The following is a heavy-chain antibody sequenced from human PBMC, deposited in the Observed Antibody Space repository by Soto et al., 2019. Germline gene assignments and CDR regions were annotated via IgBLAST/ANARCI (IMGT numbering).Heavy chain of an antibody. CDR2: ISSTSSYI. Sequence: GGSLRLSCAASGFTFSSYYINWVRQAPGKGLEWVSSISSTSSYIYYADSVKGRFTISRDNAKNSLYLQMNSLRAEDTAVYYCARIRVAAADATPYYYYGMDVWGQGTTVTVSS. CDR3: ARIRVAAADATPYYYYGMDV. D-gene: IGHD6-19*01. J-gene: IGHJ6*02. CDR1: GFTFSSYY. V-gene: IGHV3-21*01.